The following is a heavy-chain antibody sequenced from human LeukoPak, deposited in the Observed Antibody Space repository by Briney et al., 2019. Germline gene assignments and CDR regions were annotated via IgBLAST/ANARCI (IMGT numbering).Heavy chain of an antibody. CDR3: ARDLGFCSSTSCYPWFDP. CDR1: GGSISSYY. Sequence: SETLSLTCTVSGGSISSYYWSWIRQPPGKGLEWIGYIYYSGSTNYNPSLKSQVTISVDTSKNQFSLKLSSVTAADTAVYYCARDLGFCSSTSCYPWFDPWGQGTLVTVSS. V-gene: IGHV4-59*01. J-gene: IGHJ5*02. CDR2: IYYSGST. D-gene: IGHD2-2*01.